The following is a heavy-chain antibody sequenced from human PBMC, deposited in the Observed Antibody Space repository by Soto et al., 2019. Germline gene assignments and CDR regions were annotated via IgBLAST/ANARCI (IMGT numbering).Heavy chain of an antibody. D-gene: IGHD2-2*01. CDR3: ASTIVVVPAATYNWFDP. V-gene: IGHV1-69*01. Sequence: QVQLVQSGAEVQKPGSSVKVSCKASGGTFSSYAISWVRQAPGQGLEWMGGIIPIFGTANYAQKFQGRVTLTADESTSTAYMELSSLRSEDTAVYYCASTIVVVPAATYNWFDPWGQGTLVTVSS. CDR2: IIPIFGTA. CDR1: GGTFSSYA. J-gene: IGHJ5*02.